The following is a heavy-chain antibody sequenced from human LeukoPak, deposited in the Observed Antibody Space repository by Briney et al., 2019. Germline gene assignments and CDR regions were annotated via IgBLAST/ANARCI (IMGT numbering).Heavy chain of an antibody. D-gene: IGHD6-19*01. Sequence: ASVKVSCKASGYTFTGYYMHWVRQAPGQGLEWMGWINPNSGGTNYAQKFQGRVTMTRDTSISTAYMELSRLRSDDTAVYYCARVFLEKIAVAGTGSFDYWGQGNLVTVSS. V-gene: IGHV1-2*02. CDR1: GYTFTGYY. CDR2: INPNSGGT. CDR3: ARVFLEKIAVAGTGSFDY. J-gene: IGHJ4*02.